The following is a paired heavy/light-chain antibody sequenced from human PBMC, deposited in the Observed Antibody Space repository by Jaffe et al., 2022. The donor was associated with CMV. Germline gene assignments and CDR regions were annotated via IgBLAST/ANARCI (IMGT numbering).Heavy chain of an antibody. CDR3: ARPSLEVGYFGLDV. V-gene: IGHV1-2*02. CDR1: GYIFTAYY. Sequence: QVQLVQSGAEVKKPGASVKVSCKASGYIFTAYYIHWVRQAPGQGLEWMGWINPNRGNTHFAQKFQGRVNMTRELSTTTAYMELTRLRSDDTAVYFCARPSLEVGYFGLDVWGQGTTVTVSS. J-gene: IGHJ6*02. CDR2: INPNRGNT.
Light chain of an antibody. Sequence: QSVLTQPPSASGTPGQKVTISCSGRSSNIGSKTVSWYQQFPGTAPKLIMFSNTQRPSGVPDRFSGSKSGTSASLAISGLQSEDEAEYYCAAWDDSLKGPVFGGGTKLTVL. CDR2: SNT. J-gene: IGLJ2*01. CDR1: SSNIGSKT. V-gene: IGLV1-44*01. CDR3: AAWDDSLKGPV.